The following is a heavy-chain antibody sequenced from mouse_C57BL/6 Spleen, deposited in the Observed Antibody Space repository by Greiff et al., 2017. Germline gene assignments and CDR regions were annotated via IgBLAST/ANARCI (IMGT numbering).Heavy chain of an antibody. CDR1: GYTFTSYW. CDR2: IDPSDSYT. D-gene: IGHD6-5*01. CDR3: ARKELDYAMDY. V-gene: IGHV1-69*01. J-gene: IGHJ2*01. Sequence: VKLQEPGAELVMPGASVKLSCKASGYTFTSYWMHWVKQRPGQGLEWIGEIDPSDSYTNYNQKFKGKSTLTVGKSSSTAYMQLSSLTSEDSAVYYCARKELDYAMDYWGQGTTLTVSS.